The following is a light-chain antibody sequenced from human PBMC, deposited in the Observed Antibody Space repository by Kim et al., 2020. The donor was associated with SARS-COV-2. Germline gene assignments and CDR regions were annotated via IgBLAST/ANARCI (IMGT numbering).Light chain of an antibody. CDR2: DND. J-gene: IGLJ3*02. CDR1: RASIGSNV. Sequence: QSGTTAGPGSRASIGSNVVNWYQQLPGTAPKLLIYDNDYRSSGVPDRFSGSKSGTSASLAISGLQSEDEADYYCVAWDDSLNGSVFGGGTQLTVL. CDR3: VAWDDSLNGSV. V-gene: IGLV1-44*01.